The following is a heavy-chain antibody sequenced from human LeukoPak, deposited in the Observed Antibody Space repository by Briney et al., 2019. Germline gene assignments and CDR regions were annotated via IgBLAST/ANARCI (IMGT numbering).Heavy chain of an antibody. CDR3: GKSNSGTYGALDV. D-gene: IGHD1-26*01. CDR2: ITWNSGSI. V-gene: IGHV3-9*01. CDR1: GFTFDDYA. Sequence: GGSLRLSCAASGFTFDDYAMHWVRQAPGKGLEWVSGITWNSGSIAYADSVKGRFTISRDNAKNSLYLQMNSLRAEDTALYYCGKSNSGTYGALDVWGQGTMVTVPS. J-gene: IGHJ3*01.